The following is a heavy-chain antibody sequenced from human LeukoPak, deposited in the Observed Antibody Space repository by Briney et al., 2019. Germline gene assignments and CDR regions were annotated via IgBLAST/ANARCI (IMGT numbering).Heavy chain of an antibody. V-gene: IGHV3-7*03. J-gene: IGHJ6*02. D-gene: IGHD3-22*01. Sequence: TGGSLRLSCAASGFTFSSYWMSWVRQAPVKGLEWVANMKQDGSEKYFVDSVKGRFTISRDNAKNSLYLQMNSLRAEDTAVYYCARTTYYYDSSGYLNGMDVWGQGTTVTVSS. CDR2: MKQDGSEK. CDR3: ARTTYYYDSSGYLNGMDV. CDR1: GFTFSSYW.